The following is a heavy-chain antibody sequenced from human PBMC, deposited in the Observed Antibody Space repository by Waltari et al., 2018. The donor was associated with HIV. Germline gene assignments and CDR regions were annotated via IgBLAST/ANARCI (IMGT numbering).Heavy chain of an antibody. CDR3: ARDGGARYSSGYYPGDY. V-gene: IGHV1-18*01. J-gene: IGHJ4*02. Sequence: QVLLEQSGAKVKKPGASVKVSCKASGSPFTSYRISWVRQAPGQGIEWMGWISAYNVKTNDAQKLQGRVAMTTDASTSTAYMELRSLRSDDTAVYYCARDGGARYSSGYYPGDYWGQGTLVTVSS. CDR2: ISAYNVKT. D-gene: IGHD3-22*01. CDR1: GSPFTSYR.